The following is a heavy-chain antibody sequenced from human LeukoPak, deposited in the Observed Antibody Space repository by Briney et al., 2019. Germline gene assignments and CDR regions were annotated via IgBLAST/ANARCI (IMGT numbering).Heavy chain of an antibody. J-gene: IGHJ6*04. D-gene: IGHD3-10*02. CDR2: ISSSGSTI. V-gene: IGHV3-48*03. CDR1: GFTFSSYE. Sequence: GGSLRLSCAAFGFTFSSYEMNWVRQAPGKGLEWVSYISSSGSTIYYADSVKGRFTISRDNAKNSLYLQMDSLRAEDTAVYYYAELGITMIGGVWGEGTTVTISS. CDR3: AELGITMIGGV.